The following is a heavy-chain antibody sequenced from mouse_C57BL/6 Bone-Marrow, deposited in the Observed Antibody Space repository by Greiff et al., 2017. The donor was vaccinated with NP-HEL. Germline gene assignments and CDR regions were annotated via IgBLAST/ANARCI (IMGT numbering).Heavy chain of an antibody. Sequence: VQLQQSGPELVKPGDSVKISCKASGYSFTGYFMNWVMQSHGKSLEWIGRINPYNGDTFYNQKFKGKATLTVDKSSSTAHMELRSLTSEYSAVYYCSRYLLSWFAYWGQGTLVTVSA. J-gene: IGHJ3*01. V-gene: IGHV1-20*01. CDR3: SRYLLSWFAY. D-gene: IGHD5-1*01. CDR1: GYSFTGYF. CDR2: INPYNGDT.